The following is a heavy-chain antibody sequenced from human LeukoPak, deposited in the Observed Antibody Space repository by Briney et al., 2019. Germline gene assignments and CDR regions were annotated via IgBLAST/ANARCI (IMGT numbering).Heavy chain of an antibody. D-gene: IGHD2-2*01. Sequence: GGSLRLSCEASGFTFSSYWMSWVRQAPGKGLEWVANIKTDGSEKYYVDSVKGRFTISRDNAKNSLYLQMNSLRAEDTAVYYCARGHYQLSWGQGILVTVSS. CDR2: IKTDGSEK. V-gene: IGHV3-7*01. CDR3: ARGHYQLS. J-gene: IGHJ5*02. CDR1: GFTFSSYW.